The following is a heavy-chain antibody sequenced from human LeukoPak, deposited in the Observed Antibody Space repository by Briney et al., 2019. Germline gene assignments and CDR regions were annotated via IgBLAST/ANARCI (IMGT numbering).Heavy chain of an antibody. Sequence: GGSLRLSCAASGFTFSSYAMHWVRQAPGKGLGWVAVISYDGSNKYYADSVKGRFTISRDNSKNTLYLQMNSLRAEDTAVYYCARDYGSGRYYYGMDVWGQGTTVTVSS. V-gene: IGHV3-30-3*01. CDR3: ARDYGSGRYYYGMDV. CDR2: ISYDGSNK. CDR1: GFTFSSYA. J-gene: IGHJ6*02. D-gene: IGHD3-10*01.